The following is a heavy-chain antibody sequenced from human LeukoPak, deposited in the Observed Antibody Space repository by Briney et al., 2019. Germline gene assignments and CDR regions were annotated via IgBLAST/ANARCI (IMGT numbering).Heavy chain of an antibody. Sequence: GGSLRLSCAASGFTFSSYAMSWVRQAPGKGLEWVSAISGSGGSTYYADSVKGRFTISRDNSKDTLYLQMSGLRADDTAVYYCAKEMYSTSWYYFDYWGQGTLVTVSS. V-gene: IGHV3-23*01. D-gene: IGHD6-13*01. J-gene: IGHJ4*02. CDR1: GFTFSSYA. CDR3: AKEMYSTSWYYFDY. CDR2: ISGSGGST.